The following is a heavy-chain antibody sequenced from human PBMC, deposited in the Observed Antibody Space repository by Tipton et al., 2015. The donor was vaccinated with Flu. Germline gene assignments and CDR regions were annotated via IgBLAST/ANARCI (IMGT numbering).Heavy chain of an antibody. D-gene: IGHD6-19*01. CDR2: IYYSGST. CDR1: GGSISSSSYY. Sequence: TLSLTCTVSGGSISSSSYYWGWIRQPPGKGLEWIGSIYYSGSTYYNPSLKSRVTISVDTSKNQFSLKLSSVTAADTAVYYCARARVAGTMVYASDIRGQGTMVTVSS. CDR3: ARARVAGTMVYASDI. V-gene: IGHV4-39*07. J-gene: IGHJ3*02.